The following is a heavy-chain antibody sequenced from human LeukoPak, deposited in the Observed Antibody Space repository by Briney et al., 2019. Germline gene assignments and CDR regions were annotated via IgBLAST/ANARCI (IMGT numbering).Heavy chain of an antibody. V-gene: IGHV1-2*02. Sequence: EASVKVSCKASGYTFTGYYIYWVRQAPGQGPEWMGWINPDSGGTKYAQKLQGRVTMTRDTSITTAYMELSTLISDDTAVYYCAGSFTSSWDRPPHYWGQGTLVTVSS. CDR1: GYTFTGYY. D-gene: IGHD6-13*01. CDR3: AGSFTSSWDRPPHY. CDR2: INPDSGGT. J-gene: IGHJ4*02.